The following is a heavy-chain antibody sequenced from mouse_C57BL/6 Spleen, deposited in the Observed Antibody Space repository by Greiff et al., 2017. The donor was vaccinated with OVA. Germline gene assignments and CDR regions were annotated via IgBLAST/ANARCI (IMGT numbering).Heavy chain of an antibody. Sequence: VKLQESGAELVKPGASVKISCKASGYAFSSYWMNWVKQRPGKGLEWIGQIYPGDGDTNYNGKFKGKATLTADKSSSTAYMQLSSLTSEDSAVYFCARGTTVYAMDYWGQGTSVTVSS. J-gene: IGHJ4*01. CDR2: IYPGDGDT. V-gene: IGHV1-80*01. CDR3: ARGTTVYAMDY. CDR1: GYAFSSYW. D-gene: IGHD1-1*01.